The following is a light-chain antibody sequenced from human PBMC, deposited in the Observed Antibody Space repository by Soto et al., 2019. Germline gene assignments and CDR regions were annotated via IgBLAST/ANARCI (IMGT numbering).Light chain of an antibody. CDR2: YAS. CDR1: QTINNW. CDR3: QHYNSYPWT. J-gene: IGKJ1*01. Sequence: DIQMTQSPSSLSASIGDRVTITCRASQTINNWLAWYQQKPGKAPNLLIYYASNLETGVPSRFSGSAFGTEFTLTISSLQPDDFATYYCQHYNSYPWTFGQGTKVEIK. V-gene: IGKV1-5*01.